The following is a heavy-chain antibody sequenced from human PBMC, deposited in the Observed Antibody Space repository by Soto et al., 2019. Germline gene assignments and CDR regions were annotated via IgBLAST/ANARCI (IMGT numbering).Heavy chain of an antibody. CDR3: AKDSPPYYYDSSGYSRDWYFDL. D-gene: IGHD3-22*01. CDR2: ISGSGGST. V-gene: IGHV3-23*01. Sequence: LRLSCAASGFTFSSYAMSWVRQAPGKGLEWVSAISGSGGSTYYADSVKGRFTISRDNSKNTLYLQMSSLRAEDTAVYYCAKDSPPYYYDSSGYSRDWYFDLWGRGTLVTVSS. J-gene: IGHJ2*01. CDR1: GFTFSSYA.